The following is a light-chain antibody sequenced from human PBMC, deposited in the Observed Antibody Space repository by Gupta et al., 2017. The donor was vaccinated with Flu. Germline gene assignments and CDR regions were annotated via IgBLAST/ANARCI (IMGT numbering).Light chain of an antibody. J-gene: IGLJ3*02. CDR3: SSFTTSNTWV. CDR1: SCDVGAYNR. CDR2: EVS. Sequence: QSALTQPASVSGSPGQSITISCTGTSCDVGAYNRVSWYQQYPGKAPKLMIYEVSNRPSGVSNRFSGSKSAKMASLTISGLQAEDDADYYCSSFTTSNTWVFGGGTKLTVL. V-gene: IGLV2-14*01.